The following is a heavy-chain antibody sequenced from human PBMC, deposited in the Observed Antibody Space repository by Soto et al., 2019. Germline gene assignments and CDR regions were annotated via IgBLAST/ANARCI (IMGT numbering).Heavy chain of an antibody. Sequence: EVQLVESGGGLVQPGGSLRLSCAASGFTFSSYWMHWVRQAPGKGLVWVSRINSDGSSTSYADSVKGRFTISRDNAKNTLYLQTNSLRAEDTAVYYCARVDPYCSGGSCYLAFDIWGQGTMVTVSS. D-gene: IGHD2-15*01. CDR2: INSDGSST. CDR1: GFTFSSYW. CDR3: ARVDPYCSGGSCYLAFDI. V-gene: IGHV3-74*01. J-gene: IGHJ3*02.